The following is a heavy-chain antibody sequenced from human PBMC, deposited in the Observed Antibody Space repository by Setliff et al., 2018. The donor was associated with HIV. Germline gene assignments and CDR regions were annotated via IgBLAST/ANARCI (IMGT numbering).Heavy chain of an antibody. CDR1: GGSFSGYY. J-gene: IGHJ4*02. V-gene: IGHV4-34*01. D-gene: IGHD3-22*01. CDR2: INHIGST. Sequence: SETLSLTCDVYGGSFSGYYWNWIRQPPGKGLEWIGEINHIGSTNYNPSLKSRVTISVDTSKNQFSLKLSSVTAADTAVYYCARGHRLLFCESSGYYGYWGQGTLVTVSS. CDR3: ARGHRLLFCESSGYYGY.